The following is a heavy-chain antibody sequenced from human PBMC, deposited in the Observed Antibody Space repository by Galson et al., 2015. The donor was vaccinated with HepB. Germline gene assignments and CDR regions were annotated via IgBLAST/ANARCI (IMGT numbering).Heavy chain of an antibody. J-gene: IGHJ5*02. Sequence: SLRLSCAASGFTFSSYAMSWVRQAPGKGLEWVSAISGSGGSTYYADSVKGRFTISRDNSKNTLYLQMNSLRAEDTAVYYCAKANLRFVEGLLWENWFDPWGQGTLVTVSS. CDR3: AKANLRFVEGLLWENWFDP. D-gene: IGHD3-3*01. V-gene: IGHV3-23*01. CDR1: GFTFSSYA. CDR2: ISGSGGST.